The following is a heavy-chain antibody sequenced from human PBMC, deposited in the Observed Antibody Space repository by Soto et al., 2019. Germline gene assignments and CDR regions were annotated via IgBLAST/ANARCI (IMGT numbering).Heavy chain of an antibody. J-gene: IGHJ4*02. CDR1: GGSISSGGYY. V-gene: IGHV4-31*03. CDR2: IYYSGST. D-gene: IGHD6-6*01. Sequence: SETLSLTCTVSGGSISSGGYYWSWIRQHPGKGLEWIGYIYYSGSTYYNPSLKSRVTISVDTSKNQFSLKLSSVTAADTAVYYCAGGASIAGAGNYFDYWGQGTLVTVSS. CDR3: AGGASIAGAGNYFDY.